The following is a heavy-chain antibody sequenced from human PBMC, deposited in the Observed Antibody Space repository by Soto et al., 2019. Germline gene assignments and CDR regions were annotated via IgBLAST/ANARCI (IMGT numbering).Heavy chain of an antibody. CDR3: ARPVYSGSYVDY. J-gene: IGHJ4*02. CDR1: GGSISSGGYS. D-gene: IGHD1-26*01. Sequence: PSETLSLTCAVSGGSISSGGYSWSWIRQPPGKGLEWIGNIYYSGSTYYNPSLKSRVTISVDTSKNQFSLKLSSVTAADTAVYYCARPVYSGSYVDYWGQGTLVTVSS. V-gene: IGHV4-30-2*03. CDR2: IYYSGST.